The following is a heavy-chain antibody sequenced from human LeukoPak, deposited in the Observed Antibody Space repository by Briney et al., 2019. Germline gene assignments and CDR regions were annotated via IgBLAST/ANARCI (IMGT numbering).Heavy chain of an antibody. CDR2: ISGYNGNT. V-gene: IGHV1-18*01. J-gene: IGHJ6*03. CDR3: ARADTAMVTHNYYYYYMDV. CDR1: GYTFTSYG. D-gene: IGHD5-18*01. Sequence: GASVKVSCKASGYTFTSYGFTWVRQAPGQGLEWMGWISGYNGNTNYAQKLQGRVTMTTDTSTSTAYMELTSLRSDDTAVYYCARADTAMVTHNYYYYYMDVWGKGTTVTVSS.